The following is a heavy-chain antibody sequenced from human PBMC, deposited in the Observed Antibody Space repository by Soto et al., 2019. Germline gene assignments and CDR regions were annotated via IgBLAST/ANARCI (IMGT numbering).Heavy chain of an antibody. CDR1: GYTFTSYD. V-gene: IGHV1-8*01. CDR2: MNPNSGNT. CDR3: ARGRYFDWLPILDPPYYDY. J-gene: IGHJ4*02. D-gene: IGHD3-9*01. Sequence: QVQLVQSGAEVKKPGASVKVSCKASGYTFTSYDINWVRQATGQGLEWMGWMNPNSGNTGYAQKFQGRVTMTRNTSISTAYMELSSLRSEDTAVYYCARGRYFDWLPILDPPYYDYWGQGTLVTVSS.